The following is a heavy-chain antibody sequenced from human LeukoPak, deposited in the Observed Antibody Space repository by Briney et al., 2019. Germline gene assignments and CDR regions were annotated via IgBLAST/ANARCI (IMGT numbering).Heavy chain of an antibody. V-gene: IGHV3-9*01. CDR3: AKVNYYDSSGYGSGYFDY. J-gene: IGHJ4*02. Sequence: QSGGPLRLSCAASGFTFDDYAMHWVRQAPGKGLEGVSGISWNSGSIGYADSVKGRFTISRENAKNSLYLQMNSLRAEDTALYYCAKVNYYDSSGYGSGYFDYWGQGTLVTVSS. CDR1: GFTFDDYA. CDR2: ISWNSGSI. D-gene: IGHD3-22*01.